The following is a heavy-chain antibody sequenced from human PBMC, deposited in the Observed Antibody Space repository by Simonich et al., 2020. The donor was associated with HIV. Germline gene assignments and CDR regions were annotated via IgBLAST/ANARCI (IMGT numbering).Heavy chain of an antibody. CDR2: ISYDGSNK. Sequence: QVQLVESGGGVVQPGRSLRLSCAASGFTFSSYGMHWVRQAPAKGLEWGAVISYDGSNKYYADSVKGRFTIPRDNSKNTLYLQMSSLRAEDTAVYYCARDGYSNYYYYFYMDVWGKVTTVTVSS. CDR1: GFTFSSYG. J-gene: IGHJ6*03. CDR3: ARDGYSNYYYYFYMDV. V-gene: IGHV3-30*19. D-gene: IGHD4-4*01.